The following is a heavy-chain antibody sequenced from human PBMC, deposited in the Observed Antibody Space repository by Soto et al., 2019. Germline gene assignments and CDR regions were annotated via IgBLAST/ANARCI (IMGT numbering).Heavy chain of an antibody. CDR2: IRSKAYGGTT. J-gene: IGHJ6*02. CDR1: GFTFGDYA. D-gene: IGHD3-16*01. CDR3: TRAMITFGGVDYYGMDV. Sequence: PGGSLRLSCTASGFTFGDYAMSWFRQAPGKGLEWVGFIRSKAYGGTTEYAASVKGRFTISRDDSKSIAYLQMNSLKTEDTAVYYCTRAMITFGGVDYYGMDVWGQGTTLTVSS. V-gene: IGHV3-49*03.